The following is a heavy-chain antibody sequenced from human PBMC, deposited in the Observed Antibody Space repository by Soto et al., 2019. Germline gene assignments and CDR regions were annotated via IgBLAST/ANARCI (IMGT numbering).Heavy chain of an antibody. D-gene: IGHD1-26*01. CDR3: AREGGSYPAFDI. Sequence: GASVKVSCKASGYTFTSYGISWVRQATGQGLEWMGWMNPNFGNTDYAQKFQGRVTITANESTSTAYMELSSLRSEDTAVYYCAREGGSYPAFDIWGQGTMVTVSS. J-gene: IGHJ3*02. V-gene: IGHV1-8*03. CDR2: MNPNFGNT. CDR1: GYTFTSYG.